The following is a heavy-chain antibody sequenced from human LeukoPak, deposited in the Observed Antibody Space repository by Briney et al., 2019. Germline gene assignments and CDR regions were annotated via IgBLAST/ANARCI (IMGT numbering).Heavy chain of an antibody. CDR2: ISGSGDST. CDR1: GFTFSSYG. V-gene: IGHV3-23*01. J-gene: IGHJ5*01. D-gene: IGHD1-26*01. Sequence: GGSLRLSCAASGFTFSSYGMSWVRQAPGKGLEWVASISGSGDSTYYADSVKGRVTISRDNSKNILYLQLSSLRADDTAEYYCAKDRSISGSCENNWFDSWGQGTLVTVSS. CDR3: AKDRSISGSCENNWFDS.